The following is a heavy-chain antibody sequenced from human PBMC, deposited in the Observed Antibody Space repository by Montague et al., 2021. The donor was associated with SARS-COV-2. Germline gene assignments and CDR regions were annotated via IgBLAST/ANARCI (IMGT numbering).Heavy chain of an antibody. J-gene: IGHJ5*02. CDR1: GVSFRTSGMG. CDR3: ARMFYPKYDWFDP. D-gene: IGHD2/OR15-2a*01. V-gene: IGHV2-70*11. CDR2: SDWDDKK. Sequence: PALVKPTQTLTLTCTFSGVSFRTSGMGVSWVRQPPGKAPEWLARSDWDDKKYYNPSRKTRLSISKGTSKNQVVLIMTNMDPVDTSTYYCARMFYPKYDWFDPWGPGTLVTVSS.